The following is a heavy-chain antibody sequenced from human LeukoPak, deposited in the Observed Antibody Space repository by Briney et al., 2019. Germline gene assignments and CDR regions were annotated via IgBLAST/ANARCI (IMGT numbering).Heavy chain of an antibody. J-gene: IGHJ4*02. CDR3: ARGHQWLVRTDFDY. Sequence: GASVKVSCKASGYTFTGYYMHWVRQAPGQGLEWMGWINPNSGGTNYAQKFQGRVTMTRDTSISTAYMELSRLRSDDTAVYYCARGHQWLVRTDFDYWGQGTLVTVSS. D-gene: IGHD6-19*01. V-gene: IGHV1-2*02. CDR2: INPNSGGT. CDR1: GYTFTGYY.